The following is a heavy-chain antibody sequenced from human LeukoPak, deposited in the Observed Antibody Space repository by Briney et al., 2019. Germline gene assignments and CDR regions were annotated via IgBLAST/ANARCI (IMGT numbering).Heavy chain of an antibody. V-gene: IGHV3-30*18. D-gene: IGHD4-17*01. CDR1: GFTSSSYG. CDR2: ISYDGSSE. Sequence: GGSLRLSCAASGFTSSSYGMHWVRQAPGKGLEWVALISYDGSSEYYAGSVKGRSTISRDNSKITVYLQMNSLKAEDTAVYYCAKELYNYGDYGAEGLDVGGQGTTVTVS. CDR3: AKELYNYGDYGAEGLDV. J-gene: IGHJ6*02.